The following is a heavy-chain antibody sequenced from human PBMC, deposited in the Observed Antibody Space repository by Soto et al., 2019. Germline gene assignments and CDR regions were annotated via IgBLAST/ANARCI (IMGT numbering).Heavy chain of an antibody. V-gene: IGHV3-23*01. CDR2: IVSGGDIT. D-gene: IGHD3-22*01. CDR1: GFTFKNYA. J-gene: IGHJ4*02. CDR3: ARIYDTGGYYYGY. Sequence: PGGSLRLSCAASGFTFKNYAMSWVRQAPGKGLEWVSAIVSGGDITYYADSVKGRFTISRDNSLNTLYLQMSSLRAEDSAVYYCARIYDTGGYYYGYWGQGTLVTVSS.